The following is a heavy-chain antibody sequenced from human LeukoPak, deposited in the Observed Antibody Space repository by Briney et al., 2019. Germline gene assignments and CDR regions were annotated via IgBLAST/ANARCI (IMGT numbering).Heavy chain of an antibody. Sequence: GGSLRLSCAASGFIFRSYTMNWVRQAPGKGLEWVSYISSNSNTKDYADSVKGRFSISRDNAKNSLYLQMNSMRDEDTAVYYCASSGSYRFDYWGQGTLVTVSS. CDR3: ASSGSYRFDY. CDR1: GFIFRSYT. D-gene: IGHD1-26*01. CDR2: ISSNSNTK. V-gene: IGHV3-48*02. J-gene: IGHJ4*02.